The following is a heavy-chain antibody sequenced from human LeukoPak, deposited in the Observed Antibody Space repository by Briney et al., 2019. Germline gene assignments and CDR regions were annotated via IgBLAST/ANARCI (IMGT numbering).Heavy chain of an antibody. CDR2: IKSKTDGGTT. D-gene: IGHD2-2*01. Sequence: GGSLRLSCAASGFTFSNAWMSWVRQAPGKGLEWVGRIKSKTDGGTTDYAAPVKGRFTISRDDSKNTLYLQMNSLKTEDTAVYYCTTEIKYQLFALAWGQGTLVTVSS. CDR3: TTEIKYQLFALA. J-gene: IGHJ5*02. V-gene: IGHV3-15*01. CDR1: GFTFSNAW.